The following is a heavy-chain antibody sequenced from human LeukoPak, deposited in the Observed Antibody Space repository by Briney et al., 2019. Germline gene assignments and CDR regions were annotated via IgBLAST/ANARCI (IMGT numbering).Heavy chain of an antibody. CDR3: ARLYCSRTSCYSSP. CDR2: IYSSGST. Sequence: SETLSLTCTVSGGSIDSNYYYWAWIRQPPGKGLEWIGNIYSSGSTYYNPSLKSRVTISVDTSKNQFSLKLSSVTAADTAVYYCARLYCSRTSCYSSPWGQGTLVTVSA. J-gene: IGHJ5*02. V-gene: IGHV4-39*01. CDR1: GGSIDSNYYY. D-gene: IGHD2-2*02.